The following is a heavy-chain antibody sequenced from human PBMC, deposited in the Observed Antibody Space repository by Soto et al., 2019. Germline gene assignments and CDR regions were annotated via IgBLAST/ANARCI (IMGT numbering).Heavy chain of an antibody. CDR1: GFSLNTGGMG. D-gene: IGHD2-21*02. CDR3: VHSRCGGDCLQSYSSHYYYGMDI. Sequence: QITLKESGPTLVKPTQTLTLTCTFSGFSLNTGGMGVGWIRQPPGKALEWLALIYWDGDRRYSPSLMSRLTIAKDTSKTQVVLTMTTMDPVDTATYYCVHSRCGGDCLQSYSSHYYYGMDIWGQGTTVTVSS. CDR2: IYWDGDR. J-gene: IGHJ6*02. V-gene: IGHV2-5*02.